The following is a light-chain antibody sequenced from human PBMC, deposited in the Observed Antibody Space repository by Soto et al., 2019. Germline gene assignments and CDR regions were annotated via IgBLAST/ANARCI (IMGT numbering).Light chain of an antibody. CDR3: QQYNDWPFT. CDR1: QSVSVN. CDR2: GVS. Sequence: EIVMTQSPGTPFVSPGGRAPPSRRASQSVSVNLAWYQQKPGQAPRLLIYGVSTRATGIPARFSGSESGTEFTLTISSLQSEDFAVYYCQQYNDWPFTFGPGTKVDIK. J-gene: IGKJ3*01. V-gene: IGKV3-15*01.